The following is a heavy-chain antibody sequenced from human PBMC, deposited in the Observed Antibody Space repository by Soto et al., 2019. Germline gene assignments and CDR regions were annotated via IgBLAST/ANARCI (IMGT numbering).Heavy chain of an antibody. V-gene: IGHV1-58*01. CDR2: IVVGSGNT. J-gene: IGHJ6*02. Sequence: SVKVSCTASGFTFTSSAVQWVRQARGQRLEWIGWIVVGSGNTNYAQKFQERVTITRDMSTSTAYMELSSLRSEDTAVYYCAAGIIAAADFYYGMDVWGQGTTVTVSS. CDR3: AAGIIAAADFYYGMDV. CDR1: GFTFTSSA. D-gene: IGHD6-13*01.